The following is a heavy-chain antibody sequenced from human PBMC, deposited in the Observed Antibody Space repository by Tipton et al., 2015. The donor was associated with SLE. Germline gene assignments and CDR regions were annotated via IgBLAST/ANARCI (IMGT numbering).Heavy chain of an antibody. Sequence: TLSLTCAVYGGSFSGYYWSWIRQPPGKGLAWTGEINHSGTTIYNPSLRSRVTISVDTSKNQFSLKLSSVTAADAAVYYFARWPIGGRYCVAYWGQGTLVTVYS. CDR3: ARWPIGGRYCVAY. J-gene: IGHJ4*02. V-gene: IGHV4-34*01. CDR1: GGSFSGYY. D-gene: IGHD1-26*01. CDR2: INHSGTT.